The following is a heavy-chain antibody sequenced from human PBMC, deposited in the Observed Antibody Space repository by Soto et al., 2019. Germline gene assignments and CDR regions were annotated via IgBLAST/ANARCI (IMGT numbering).Heavy chain of an antibody. CDR1: GFPVSGFA. D-gene: IGHD1-26*01. Sequence: VQLLESGGGLVQPGGSLRLSCAASGFPVSGFAMSWVRQAPGKGLEWVAALSAGARATYYADSVKGRFTISKDTSQNTLYLQMNSLRADDTALYYCARCDSASAYYRERFNDYWGQGTLVTVSS. CDR2: LSAGARAT. V-gene: IGHV3-23*01. CDR3: ARCDSASAYYRERFNDY. J-gene: IGHJ4*02.